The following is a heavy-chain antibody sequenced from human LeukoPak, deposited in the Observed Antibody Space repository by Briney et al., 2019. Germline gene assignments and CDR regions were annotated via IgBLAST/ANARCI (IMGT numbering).Heavy chain of an antibody. Sequence: SVKVPCKASGGTFSSYAISWVRQAPGQGLEWMGRIIPILGIANSAQKFQGRVTITADKSTSTAYMELSSLRSEDTAVYYCARTNCGGDCYSDYWGQGTLVTVSS. J-gene: IGHJ4*02. CDR2: IIPILGIA. CDR1: GGTFSSYA. CDR3: ARTNCGGDCYSDY. V-gene: IGHV1-69*04. D-gene: IGHD2-21*02.